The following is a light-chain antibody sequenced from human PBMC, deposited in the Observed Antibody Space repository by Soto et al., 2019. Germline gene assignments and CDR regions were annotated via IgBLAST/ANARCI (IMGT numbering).Light chain of an antibody. V-gene: IGLV2-23*01. J-gene: IGLJ2*01. CDR2: EGS. CDR3: SSYAQGAPVV. CDR1: SSDIGSSNL. Sequence: QSALTQPASVSGSPGQSITISCTGTSSDIGSSNLVSWYQQHPGKAPKLIIYEGSKRPSGLSNRFSGSKSGYTASLTISGLQAEDEADYYFSSYAQGAPVVFGGGTKLTVL.